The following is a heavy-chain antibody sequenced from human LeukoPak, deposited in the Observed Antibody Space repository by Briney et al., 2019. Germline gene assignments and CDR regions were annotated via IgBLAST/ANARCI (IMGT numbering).Heavy chain of an antibody. V-gene: IGHV3-30*02. D-gene: IGHD6-19*01. CDR1: GFTFSSYG. CDR2: IRYDGSNK. J-gene: IGHJ6*02. CDR3: AKEPYTSDTYVYAMDA. Sequence: PGGSLRLSCAASGFTFSSYGMHWVRQAPGQGLEWVSFIRYDGSNKYYADSVKGRFTISRDNSKNTMYLQMHSLRAEDTAVYYCAKEPYTSDTYVYAMDAWGQGTTVTVSS.